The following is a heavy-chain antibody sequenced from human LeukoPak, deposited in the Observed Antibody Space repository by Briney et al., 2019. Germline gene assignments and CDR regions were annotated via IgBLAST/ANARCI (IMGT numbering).Heavy chain of an antibody. CDR1: GYSFTSYW. J-gene: IGHJ4*02. D-gene: IGHD3-10*01. Sequence: GESLKISCKGSGYSFTSYWIGWVRQMPGQGLEWMGIIYPGDSDTRYSPSFQGQVTISADKSINTAYLQWSSLKASDTAMYYCARSSYGSGSYSYFDYWGQGTLVSVSS. CDR3: ARSSYGSGSYSYFDY. V-gene: IGHV5-51*01. CDR2: IYPGDSDT.